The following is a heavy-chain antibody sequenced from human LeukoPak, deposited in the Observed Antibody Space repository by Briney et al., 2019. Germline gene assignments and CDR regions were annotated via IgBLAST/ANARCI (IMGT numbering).Heavy chain of an antibody. Sequence: SGPTLVKPTQTLTLTCTFSGFSLSTSGVCVSWIRQPPGKALEWLARIDWDDDKYYSTSLKTRLTISKDTSKDQVVLTMTNMDPVDTATYYCARTVAYSSGWYRYFDYWGQGTLVTVSS. V-gene: IGHV2-70*11. CDR2: IDWDDDK. CDR1: GFSLSTSGVC. J-gene: IGHJ4*02. CDR3: ARTVAYSSGWYRYFDY. D-gene: IGHD6-19*01.